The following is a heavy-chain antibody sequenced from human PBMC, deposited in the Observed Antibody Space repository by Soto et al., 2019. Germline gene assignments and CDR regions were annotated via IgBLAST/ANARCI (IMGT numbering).Heavy chain of an antibody. CDR1: GITFSDHY. V-gene: IGHV3-11*03. CDR3: GTLHYYAVDY. J-gene: IGHJ4*02. D-gene: IGHD3-22*01. Sequence: GGSLRLSCAASGITFSDHYMCWIRQAPGKGLEWVSYISGSGSSTNYADSVKGRFTISRDNAKNSLFLQMNSLRDEDTAVYYCGTLHYYAVDYWGQGNLVTVSS. CDR2: ISGSGSST.